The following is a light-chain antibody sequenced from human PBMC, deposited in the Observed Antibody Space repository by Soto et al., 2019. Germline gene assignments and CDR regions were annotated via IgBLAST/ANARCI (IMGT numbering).Light chain of an antibody. J-gene: IGLJ1*01. CDR1: SSNIGAGYD. CDR3: QSYDSSLSAYV. V-gene: IGLV1-40*01. CDR2: YNS. Sequence: QSVLTQPPSVSGAPGQRVTISCTGSSSNIGAGYDAHWYQHLPGTAPKLLIYYNSNRPSGVPDRFSGSKSDTSASLAITGLQAEDEADYYCQSYDSSLSAYVFGTGTKVTAL.